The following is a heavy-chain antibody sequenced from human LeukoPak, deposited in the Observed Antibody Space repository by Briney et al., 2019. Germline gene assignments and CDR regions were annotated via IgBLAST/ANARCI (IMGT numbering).Heavy chain of an antibody. V-gene: IGHV3-23*01. CDR3: ARDDGDGYIHYFDY. Sequence: GGSLRLSCAASGFTFSSYAMSWVRQAPGKGLEWVSAISGSGGSTYYADSVKGRFTISRDNAKNTLYLQMNSLRADDTAVYYCARDDGDGYIHYFDYWGQGALVTVSS. CDR1: GFTFSSYA. J-gene: IGHJ4*02. D-gene: IGHD5-24*01. CDR2: ISGSGGST.